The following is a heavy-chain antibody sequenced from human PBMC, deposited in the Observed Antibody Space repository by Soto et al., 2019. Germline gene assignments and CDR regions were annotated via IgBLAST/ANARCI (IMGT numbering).Heavy chain of an antibody. CDR2: ISSSSSYI. CDR1: GCTFSSYS. D-gene: IGHD3-22*01. J-gene: IGHJ4*02. CDR3: ARAPYYYDSSRYYYV. V-gene: IGHV3-21*01. Sequence: PGGSLRLSCAASGCTFSSYSMNWVRQAPGKGLEWVSSISSSSSYIYYADSVKGRFTISRDNTKNSLYLQMNSLRAEDTAVYYCARAPYYYDSSRYYYVWGQGTLVTVSS.